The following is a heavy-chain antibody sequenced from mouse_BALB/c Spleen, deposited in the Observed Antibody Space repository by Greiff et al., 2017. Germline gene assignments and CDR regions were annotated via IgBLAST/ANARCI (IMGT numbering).Heavy chain of an antibody. Sequence: QVQLQQSGPQLVRPGASVKISCKASGYSFTSYWMHWVKQRPGQGLEWIGMIDPSDSETRLNQKFKDKATLTVDKSSSTAYMQLSSPTSEDSAVYYCARGGDYDDAMDYWGQGTSVTVSS. V-gene: IGHV1S127*01. CDR1: GYSFTSYW. D-gene: IGHD2-4*01. CDR2: IDPSDSET. J-gene: IGHJ4*01. CDR3: ARGGDYDDAMDY.